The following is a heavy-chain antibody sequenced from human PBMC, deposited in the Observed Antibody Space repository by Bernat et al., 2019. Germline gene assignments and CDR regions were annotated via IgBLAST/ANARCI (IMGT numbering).Heavy chain of an antibody. CDR3: ERDQRYAGRGPKYFEH. Sequence: QVQLVQSGAEVKKPGASVKVSCNASGYTFTSYGISWVRQAPGQGLEWMGLISAYNGNTNYAQKLQGRVTMTTDTSTRTAYMELRSRRADDTAGYYCERDQRYAGRGPKYFEHWGQGTLVTVSS. D-gene: IGHD1-1*01. CDR1: GYTFTSYG. J-gene: IGHJ1*01. CDR2: ISAYNGNT. V-gene: IGHV1-18*01.